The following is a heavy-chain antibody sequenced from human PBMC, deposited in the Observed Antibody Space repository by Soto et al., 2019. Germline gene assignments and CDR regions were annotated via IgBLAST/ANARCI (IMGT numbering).Heavy chain of an antibody. V-gene: IGHV1-69*01. CDR2: IIPIFGTA. D-gene: IGHD3-22*01. Sequence: QVQLVQSGAEVKKPGSSVKVSCKASGGTFSSYAISWVRQAPGQGLEWMGGIIPIFGTANYAQKLKGRVKITEDESTSTAYMELSSLRSEDTAVYYCARRSSGYVVDWYFDLWGRGTLVTVSS. CDR1: GGTFSSYA. CDR3: ARRSSGYVVDWYFDL. J-gene: IGHJ2*01.